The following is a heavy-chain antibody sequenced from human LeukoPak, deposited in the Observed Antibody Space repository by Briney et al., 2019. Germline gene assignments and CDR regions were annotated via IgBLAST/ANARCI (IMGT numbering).Heavy chain of an antibody. CDR3: ARASAYGGNPDYYYYYYMDV. CDR2: IIPIFGTA. Sequence: GASVKVSCKASGGTFSSYAISWVRQAPGQGLEWMGGIIPIFGTANYAQKFRGRVTITADESTSTAYMELSSLRSEDTAVYYCARASAYGGNPDYYYYYYMDVWGKGTTVTVSS. D-gene: IGHD4-23*01. V-gene: IGHV1-69*13. J-gene: IGHJ6*03. CDR1: GGTFSSYA.